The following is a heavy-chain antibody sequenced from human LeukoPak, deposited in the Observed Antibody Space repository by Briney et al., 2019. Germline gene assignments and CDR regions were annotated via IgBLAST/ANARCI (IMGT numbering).Heavy chain of an antibody. CDR2: ISYDGSNK. V-gene: IGHV3-30-3*01. Sequence: GRSLRLSCAASGFTFSSYAMHWVRQAPGKGLGWVAVISYDGSNKYYADSVKGRFTISRDNSKNTLYLQMNSLRAEDTAVYYCARDRIVVVPAAGENDAFDIWGQGTMVTVSS. CDR3: ARDRIVVVPAAGENDAFDI. J-gene: IGHJ3*02. D-gene: IGHD2-2*01. CDR1: GFTFSSYA.